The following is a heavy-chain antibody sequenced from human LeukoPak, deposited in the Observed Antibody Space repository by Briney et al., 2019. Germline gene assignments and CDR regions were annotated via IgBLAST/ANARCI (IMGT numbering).Heavy chain of an antibody. J-gene: IGHJ4*02. CDR2: IYYSGST. CDR3: ATFKYYYDSSGYYRFDN. V-gene: IGHV4-59*01. CDR1: GGSISSYY. D-gene: IGHD3-22*01. Sequence: SETLSLTCTVSGGSISSYYWSWIRQPPGKGLEWIGYIYYSGSTNYNPSLKSRVTMSVDKSKNQFSLKLSSLTAADTAVYYCATFKYYYDSSGYYRFDNWGQGTLVTVSS.